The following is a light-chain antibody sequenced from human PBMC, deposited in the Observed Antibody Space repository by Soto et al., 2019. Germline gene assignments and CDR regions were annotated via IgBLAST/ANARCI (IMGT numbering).Light chain of an antibody. V-gene: IGLV4-69*01. Sequence: QPVLTQSPSASASLGASVKLTCTLSSGHSSYAIAWHQQQPEKGPRYLMKFNSDGSHSKGDGIPDRFSGSSSGAERFLTISSLQSEDGADYYCQTWATGTVVFGGGPKLTVL. CDR3: QTWATGTVV. J-gene: IGLJ2*01. CDR2: FNSDGSH. CDR1: SGHSSYA.